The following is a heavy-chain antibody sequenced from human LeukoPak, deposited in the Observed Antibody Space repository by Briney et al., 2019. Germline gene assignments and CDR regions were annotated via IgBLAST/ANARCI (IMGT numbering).Heavy chain of an antibody. D-gene: IGHD4-11*01. CDR1: GFTFSDYY. V-gene: IGHV3-11*04. CDR3: AKSGGYSNYEDYFQY. Sequence: KAGGSLGLSCAASGFTFSDYYMSWIRQAPGKGLEWVSYISSSGSTIYYADSVKGRFTISRDNAKNSLYLQMNSLRAEDTAVYYCAKSGGYSNYEDYFQYWGQGTLVTVSS. CDR2: ISSSGSTI. J-gene: IGHJ1*01.